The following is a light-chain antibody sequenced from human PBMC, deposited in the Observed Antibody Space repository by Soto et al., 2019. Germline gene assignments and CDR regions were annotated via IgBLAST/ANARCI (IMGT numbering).Light chain of an antibody. J-gene: IGLJ2*01. CDR3: QSYDRSLRGSV. CDR2: GNS. Sequence: QSVLTQPPSVSGAPGQRVTISCTGSSSNIGAGYDVHWYQQLPGTAPKLLIYGNSNRPSGVPDRLSGSKSGTSASLAITGTQAEHEAEYDSQSYDRSLRGSVFRAGTELTVL. CDR1: SSNIGAGYD. V-gene: IGLV1-40*01.